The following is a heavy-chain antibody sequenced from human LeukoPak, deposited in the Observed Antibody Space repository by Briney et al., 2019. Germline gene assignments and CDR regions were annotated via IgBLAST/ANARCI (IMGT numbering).Heavy chain of an antibody. D-gene: IGHD6-13*01. CDR3: ARALIAAAGTAGEFDY. CDR1: GFTVSSNY. J-gene: IGHJ4*02. V-gene: IGHV3-66*02. CDR2: IYSGGST. Sequence: SGGSLRLSCAASGFTVSSNYMSWVRQAPGNGLEWVSVIYSGGSTYYADSVKGRFTISRDNSKNTLYLQMNSLRAEDTAVYYCARALIAAAGTAGEFDYWGQGTLVTVSS.